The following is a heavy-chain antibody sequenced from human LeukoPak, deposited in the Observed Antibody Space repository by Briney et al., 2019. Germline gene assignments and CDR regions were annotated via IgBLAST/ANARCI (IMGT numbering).Heavy chain of an antibody. CDR2: INPNSGGT. J-gene: IGHJ4*02. Sequence: ASVKVSCRASGYTFTSYGISWVRQAPGQGLEWMGWINPNSGGTNYAQKFQGRVTMTRDTSISTAYMELSRLRSDDTAVYYCARESTVVTATFDYWGQGTLVTVSS. CDR1: GYTFTSYG. CDR3: ARESTVVTATFDY. D-gene: IGHD4-23*01. V-gene: IGHV1-2*02.